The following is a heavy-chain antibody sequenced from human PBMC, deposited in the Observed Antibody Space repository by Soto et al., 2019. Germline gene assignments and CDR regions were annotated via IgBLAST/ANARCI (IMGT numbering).Heavy chain of an antibody. V-gene: IGHV1-69*02. CDR3: ARNTNNIIGEH. Sequence: QVQLVQSGAEVKKPGSSVKVSCKASGGTFSSYTISWVRQAPGQGLEWMGRIIPILGIANYAQKFQGRVTITADKSTSTAYMELRSLRSEDTAVYYCARNTNNIIGEHWGQGTLVTVSS. J-gene: IGHJ1*01. CDR1: GGTFSSYT. D-gene: IGHD1-20*01. CDR2: IIPILGIA.